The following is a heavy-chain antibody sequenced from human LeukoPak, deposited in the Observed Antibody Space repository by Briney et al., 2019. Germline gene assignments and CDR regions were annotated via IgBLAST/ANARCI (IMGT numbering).Heavy chain of an antibody. J-gene: IGHJ4*02. V-gene: IGHV3-7*05. CDR3: ARAPNPIFGVVVFDY. Sequence: PGGSLRLSCAASGFTFSSSWMSWVRQAPGKGLEWVANIEHDGSEKYYVDSVKGRFTISRDNAKNSLYLQMNSLRAEDTAVYYCARAPNPIFGVVVFDYCGQGTLVTVSS. D-gene: IGHD3-3*01. CDR1: GFTFSSSW. CDR2: IEHDGSEK.